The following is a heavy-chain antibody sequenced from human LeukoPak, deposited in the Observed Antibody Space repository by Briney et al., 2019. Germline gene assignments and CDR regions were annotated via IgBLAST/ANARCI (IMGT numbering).Heavy chain of an antibody. CDR2: INSDGSST. V-gene: IGHV3-74*01. J-gene: IGHJ6*02. D-gene: IGHD1-26*01. CDR1: GFTFSSYW. CDR3: ARWGEGGSYFSHRGYYGMDV. Sequence: GGSLRLSCAASGFTFSSYWMHWVRQAPGKGLVWVSRINSDGSSTSYADSVKGRFTISRDNAKNTLYLQMNSLRAEDTAVYYCARWGEGGSYFSHRGYYGMDVWGQGTTVTVSS.